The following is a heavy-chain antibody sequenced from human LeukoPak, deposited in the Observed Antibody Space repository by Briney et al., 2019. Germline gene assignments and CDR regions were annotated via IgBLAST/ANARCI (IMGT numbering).Heavy chain of an antibody. D-gene: IGHD6-13*01. CDR3: ARDWGAAGLWDY. CDR1: GFTFSNYW. CDR2: IKEDGSEK. V-gene: IGHV3-7*05. Sequence: GGYLTLYGARYGFTFSNYWMSWDRQAPGKGLVGVVNIKEDGSEKDYVDSVKGRFTISRDNAKNSLYLQMNSLRAEDTAIYYCARDWGAAGLWDYWGQGTLVTVSS. J-gene: IGHJ4*02.